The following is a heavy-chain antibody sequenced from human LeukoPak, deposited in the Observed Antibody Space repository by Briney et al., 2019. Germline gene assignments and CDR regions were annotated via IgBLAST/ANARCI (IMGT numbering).Heavy chain of an antibody. CDR3: ARDGRYAGSSSY. D-gene: IGHD6-6*01. J-gene: IGHJ4*02. Sequence: GGSLRLSCAASGFTFSDYYMSSICQAPGEGLGWVSYISSSGSTIYYADSVKGRFTISRDNAKNSLYLQMNSLRAEDTAVYYCARDGRYAGSSSYWGQGTLVTVSS. V-gene: IGHV3-11*01. CDR1: GFTFSDYY. CDR2: ISSSGSTI.